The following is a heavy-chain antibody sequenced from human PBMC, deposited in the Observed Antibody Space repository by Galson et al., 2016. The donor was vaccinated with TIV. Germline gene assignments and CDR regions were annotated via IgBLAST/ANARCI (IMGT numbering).Heavy chain of an antibody. CDR2: IKSKSDGATT. V-gene: IGHV3-15*01. Sequence: SLRLSCAASGFTFSNAWMTWVRQAPGRGPEWVGRIKSKSDGATTAYAAPVKGRFSISRDDSKDTVYLQMNNLKTEDTALYFCTTDLGYCLTTSCSLGLDYWGQGTLVTVSS. CDR1: GFTFSNAW. D-gene: IGHD2-2*01. CDR3: TTDLGYCLTTSCSLGLDY. J-gene: IGHJ4*02.